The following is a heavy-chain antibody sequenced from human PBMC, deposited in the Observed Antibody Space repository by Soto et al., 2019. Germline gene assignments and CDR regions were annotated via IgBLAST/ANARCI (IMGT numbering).Heavy chain of an antibody. Sequence: GASVKASCKASVYTFTTSVSRWVRQAPGQGLEWMGWISGYNDNTKYAQNLQGRVTMTTDTSTTTAYMELRSLRSDDTAVYYCAREYCSGGSCYGTDYWG. D-gene: IGHD2-15*01. CDR2: ISGYNDNT. CDR3: AREYCSGGSCYGTDY. V-gene: IGHV1-18*01. J-gene: IGHJ4*01. CDR1: VYTFTTSV.